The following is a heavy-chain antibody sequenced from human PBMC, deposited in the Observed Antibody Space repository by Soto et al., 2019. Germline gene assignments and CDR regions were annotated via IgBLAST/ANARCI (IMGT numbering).Heavy chain of an antibody. J-gene: IGHJ4*02. CDR3: AAQRIGHGQFDDY. D-gene: IGHD2-15*01. Sequence: QVQLRESGPGLVKPAQTLSLTCTVSGGSINSGAYYWNWIRQHPGKDLEWSGYIHYTGITYENPCLNSRVTMSLDTSKYHFSLKLTSVASADTAVYYCAAQRIGHGQFDDYWGQGTLVTVSS. CDR1: GGSINSGAYY. V-gene: IGHV4-31*03. CDR2: IHYTGIT.